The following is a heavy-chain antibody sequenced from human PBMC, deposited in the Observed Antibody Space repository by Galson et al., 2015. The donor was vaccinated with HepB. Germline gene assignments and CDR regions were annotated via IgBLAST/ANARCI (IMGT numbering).Heavy chain of an antibody. J-gene: IGHJ4*02. D-gene: IGHD4-17*01. Sequence: SLRLSCAASGFTFSSYGMHWVRQAPGKGLEWVAVISYDGSNKYYADSVKGRFTISRDNSKNTLYLQMNSLRAEDTAVYYCAKADDYGDYVTYDYWGQGTLVTVSS. CDR1: GFTFSSYG. CDR2: ISYDGSNK. CDR3: AKADDYGDYVTYDY. V-gene: IGHV3-30*18.